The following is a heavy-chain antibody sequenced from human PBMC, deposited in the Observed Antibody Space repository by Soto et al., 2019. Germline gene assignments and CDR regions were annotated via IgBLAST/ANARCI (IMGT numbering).Heavy chain of an antibody. J-gene: IGHJ6*02. CDR1: GFTFSSYA. CDR2: ISGSGGST. Sequence: EVQLLESGGGLVQPGGSLRLSCAASGFTFSSYAMSWVRQAPGKGLEWVSAISGSGGSTYYADSVKGRFTISRDNSKNTLYLQMNSLRAEDTAVYYCATTAGAKHYYYYYGMGVWGQGTTVTVSS. D-gene: IGHD2-8*02. V-gene: IGHV3-23*01. CDR3: ATTAGAKHYYYYYGMGV.